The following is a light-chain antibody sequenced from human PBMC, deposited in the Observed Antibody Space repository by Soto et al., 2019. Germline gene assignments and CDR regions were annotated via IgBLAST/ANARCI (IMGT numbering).Light chain of an antibody. Sequence: SLAQPSPLSGSPGQSITLSRPGTSSDFGGYNYVSWYQQHPGKAPKLMIYDVSNRPSGVSNRFSGSKSGNTASLTISGLQAGDEADYYCSSYTSSSTPYVFGTGTKVTVL. J-gene: IGLJ1*01. V-gene: IGLV2-14*01. CDR2: DVS. CDR1: SSDFGGYNY. CDR3: SSYTSSSTPYV.